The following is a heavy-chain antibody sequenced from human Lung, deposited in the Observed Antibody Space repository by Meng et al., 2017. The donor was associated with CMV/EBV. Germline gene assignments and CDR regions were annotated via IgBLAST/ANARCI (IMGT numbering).Heavy chain of an antibody. Sequence: VQLLQSRAEVKRPGASWKVSCQASGYSFSGFYLNWARQAPGHGLEWLGRVNPISDDTHRAQKFEGRITVTRGATINTAFMELTRLRPDDTAVYYCAKSSDNGWSSWGPGTLVTVSS. CDR3: AKSSDNGWSS. J-gene: IGHJ4*01. CDR1: GYSFSGFY. D-gene: IGHD6-19*01. V-gene: IGHV1-2*06. CDR2: VNPISDDT.